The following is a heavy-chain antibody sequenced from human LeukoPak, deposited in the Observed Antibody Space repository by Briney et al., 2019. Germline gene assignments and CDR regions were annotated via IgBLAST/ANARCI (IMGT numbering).Heavy chain of an antibody. CDR1: GGSFSSYY. CDR3: ARGNYYDSRTYYRAFDI. Sequence: SETLSLTCTVSGGSFSSYYWSWIRQPPGKGLEWIGFISDSGYTNYNPSLKSRVTISVDTSKKHFSLKLSSVTAADTAVYYCARGNYYDSRTYYRAFDIWGLGTMVSVSS. J-gene: IGHJ3*02. CDR2: ISDSGYT. V-gene: IGHV4-59*01. D-gene: IGHD3-22*01.